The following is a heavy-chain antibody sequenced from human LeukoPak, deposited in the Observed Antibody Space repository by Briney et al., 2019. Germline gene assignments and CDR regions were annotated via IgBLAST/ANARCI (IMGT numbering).Heavy chain of an antibody. J-gene: IGHJ6*03. CDR1: GFTFSNYW. CDR2: IKQDGSEN. CDR3: AREGHYYYYMDV. V-gene: IGHV3-7*01. Sequence: PGGSLRLSCTASGFTFSNYWMSWVRQAPGKGLEWVANIKQDGSENYYVDSVKGRFTISRDNAKNSLYLQMNSLRAEDTAVYYCAREGHYYYYMDVWGKGTTVTVSS.